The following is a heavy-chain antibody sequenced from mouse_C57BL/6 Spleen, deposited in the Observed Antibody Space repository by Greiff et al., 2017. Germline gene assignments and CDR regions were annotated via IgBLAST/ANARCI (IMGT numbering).Heavy chain of an antibody. V-gene: IGHV1-69*01. J-gene: IGHJ2*01. Sequence: QVHVKQPGAELVKPGASVKLSCKASGYTFTSYWMHWVKQRPGQGLEWIGEIDPSGGYTNYNPQFKCKSTLTVDTSSSTAYMQLSSLTSEDSAVSCCARGGAGSFDYWGQGTTLTVSS. CDR3: ARGGAGSFDY. D-gene: IGHD1-1*02. CDR2: IDPSGGYT. CDR1: GYTFTSYW.